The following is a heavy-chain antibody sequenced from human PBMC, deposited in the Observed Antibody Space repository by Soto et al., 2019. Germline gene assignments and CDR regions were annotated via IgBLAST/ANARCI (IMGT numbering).Heavy chain of an antibody. J-gene: IGHJ6*02. CDR1: GGTFSSYA. CDR3: ARDSHTAMVWGGGYYYYGMDV. CDR2: IIPIFGTA. V-gene: IGHV1-69*13. Sequence: SVKVSCKASGGTFSSYAISWVRQAPGQGLEWMGGIIPIFGTANYAQKFQGRVTITADESTSTAYMELSSLRSEDTAVYYCARDSHTAMVWGGGYYYYGMDVWGQGTTVTVSS. D-gene: IGHD5-18*01.